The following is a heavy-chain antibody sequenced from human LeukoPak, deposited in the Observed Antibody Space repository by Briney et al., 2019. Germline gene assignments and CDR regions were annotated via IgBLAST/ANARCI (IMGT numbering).Heavy chain of an antibody. D-gene: IGHD6-13*01. CDR2: IIPIFGTA. Sequence: SVRVSCKASGGTFSSYAISWVRQAPGQGLEWMGGIIPIFGTANYAQKFQGRVTITADESTSTAYMELSSLRSEDTAVYYCARDQGDSSSWYVWFDPWGQGTLVTVSS. CDR1: GGTFSSYA. V-gene: IGHV1-69*13. J-gene: IGHJ5*02. CDR3: ARDQGDSSSWYVWFDP.